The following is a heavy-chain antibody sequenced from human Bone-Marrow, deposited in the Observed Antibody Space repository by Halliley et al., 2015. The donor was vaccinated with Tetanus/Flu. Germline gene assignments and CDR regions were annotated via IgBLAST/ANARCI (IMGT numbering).Heavy chain of an antibody. J-gene: IGHJ4*02. Sequence: TLSLTCAVSGGSISSGGYYWSWIRQPPGKGLEWIGYIFYSGSTYYNPSLKGLVTISLDKSDNQFSLKLSSVTAADTAVYYCARRRDFSYGYFDFWGQGAQVTVSS. CDR1: GGSISSGGYY. CDR2: IFYSGST. CDR3: ARRRDFSYGYFDF. D-gene: IGHD5-18*01. V-gene: IGHV4-31*01.